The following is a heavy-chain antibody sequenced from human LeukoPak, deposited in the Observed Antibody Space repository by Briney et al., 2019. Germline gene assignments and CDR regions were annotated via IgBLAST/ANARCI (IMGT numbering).Heavy chain of an antibody. CDR1: GFTFSSYG. J-gene: IGHJ6*03. Sequence: PGGSLRLSCAASGFTFSSYGMHWVRQAPGKGLEWVAFIRYDGSNKYYADSVEGRFTISRDNSKNTLYLQMNSLRAEDTAVYYCASSVYYYYYMDVWGKGTTVTISS. CDR2: IRYDGSNK. CDR3: ASSVYYYYYMDV. V-gene: IGHV3-30*02.